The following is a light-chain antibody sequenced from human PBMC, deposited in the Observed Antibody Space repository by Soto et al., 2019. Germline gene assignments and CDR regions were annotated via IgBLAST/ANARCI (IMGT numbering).Light chain of an antibody. Sequence: QSALTQPASVSGSPGQSITISCTGTSNDIGGYNYVSWYQQYPGKAPKVMIYDVSNRPSGVSNRFSGSKSGNTASLTISGLQAADEADYYCSSFTSSSTLVFGGGTQLTVL. V-gene: IGLV2-14*01. CDR3: SSFTSSSTLV. CDR1: SNDIGGYNY. J-gene: IGLJ2*01. CDR2: DVS.